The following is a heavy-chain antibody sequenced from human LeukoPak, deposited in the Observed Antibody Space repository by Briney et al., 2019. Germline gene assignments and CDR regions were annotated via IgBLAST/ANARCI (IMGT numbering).Heavy chain of an antibody. V-gene: IGHV3-7*01. J-gene: IGHJ5*02. Sequence: PGGSLRLSCAASRFTLRSNSMSWVRQAPGKGLEWVANIRHDGSERDYVDSVKGRFTISRDNTKNSLFLQMNSLRAEDTAVYYCARGAINDSSGYFLDRWGLGTLVTVSS. CDR3: ARGAINDSSGYFLDR. CDR1: RFTLRSNS. D-gene: IGHD3-22*01. CDR2: IRHDGSER.